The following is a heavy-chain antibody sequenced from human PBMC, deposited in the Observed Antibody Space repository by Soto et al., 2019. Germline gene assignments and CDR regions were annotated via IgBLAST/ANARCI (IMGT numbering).Heavy chain of an antibody. Sequence: SETLSLTCTVSGGSISSGDYSWSWVRQSPGKGLEWIGHIYNSGITYYNPSLKSRVVISIDTSRNQFSLGLNSLTAADRAVYFCARGVTVFGLVSRFWFDPWGQGTVVTVSS. CDR2: IYNSGIT. D-gene: IGHD3-3*01. CDR3: ARGVTVFGLVSRFWFDP. CDR1: GGSISSGDYS. J-gene: IGHJ5*02. V-gene: IGHV4-30-4*01.